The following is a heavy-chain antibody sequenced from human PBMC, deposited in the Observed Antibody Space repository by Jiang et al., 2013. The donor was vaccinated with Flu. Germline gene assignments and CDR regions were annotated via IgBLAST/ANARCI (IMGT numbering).Heavy chain of an antibody. D-gene: IGHD6-19*01. Sequence: GQGLEWMGIINPSGGSTSYAQKFQGRVTMTRDTSTSTVYMELSSLRSEDTAVYYCARREAVAGRGGFDPWGQGTLVTVSS. V-gene: IGHV1-46*01. CDR3: ARREAVAGRGGFDP. CDR2: INPSGGST. J-gene: IGHJ5*02.